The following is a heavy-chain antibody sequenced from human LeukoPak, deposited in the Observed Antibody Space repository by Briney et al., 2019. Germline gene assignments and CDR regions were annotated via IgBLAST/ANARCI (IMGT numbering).Heavy chain of an antibody. Sequence: SETLSLTCTVSGGSISSYYWSWIRQPPGKGLEGIGYIYYSGSTNYNPSLKSRVTISVDTSKNQFYLKLSSVTAADTAVYYCARVRSSSWSNYYYYGMDVWGQGTTVTVSS. J-gene: IGHJ6*02. CDR2: IYYSGST. D-gene: IGHD6-13*01. CDR3: ARVRSSSWSNYYYYGMDV. V-gene: IGHV4-59*01. CDR1: GGSISSYY.